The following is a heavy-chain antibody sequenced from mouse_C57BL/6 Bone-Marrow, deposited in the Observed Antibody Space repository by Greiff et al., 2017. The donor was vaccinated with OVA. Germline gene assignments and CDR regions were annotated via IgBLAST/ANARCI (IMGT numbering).Heavy chain of an antibody. D-gene: IGHD1-1*01. CDR1: GYTFTSYW. V-gene: IGHV1-64*01. CDR2: IHPNSGST. Sequence: QVQLKQPGAELVKPGASVKLSCKASGYTFTSYWMHWVKQRPGQGLEWIGMIHPNSGSTNYNEKFKSKATLTVDKSSSTAYMQLSSLTTEICAVDYCGYNDSRYFDYWGQGTTLTVSS. J-gene: IGHJ2*01. CDR3: GYNDSRYFDY.